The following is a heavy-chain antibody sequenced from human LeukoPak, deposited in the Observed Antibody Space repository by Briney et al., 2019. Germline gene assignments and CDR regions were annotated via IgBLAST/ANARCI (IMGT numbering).Heavy chain of an antibody. CDR3: PTERMAWKPYLAY. V-gene: IGHV3-15*01. CDR1: GFTFSNAW. D-gene: IGHD1-1*01. CDR2: IKSKTDGGTT. Sequence: GGSLRLSCAASGFTFSNAWMSWVRQAPGKGLEWVGRIKSKTDGGTTDYAAPVKGRFTISRDDSKNTLYLQMNSLKTEDTAVYSCPTERMAWKPYLAYWGRGTLVTVSS. J-gene: IGHJ4*02.